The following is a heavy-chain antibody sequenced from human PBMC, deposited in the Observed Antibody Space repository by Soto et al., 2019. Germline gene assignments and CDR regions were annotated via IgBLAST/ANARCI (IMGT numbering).Heavy chain of an antibody. CDR3: AISVLDYDFWNGYYPSGYYIAV. J-gene: IGHJ6*03. D-gene: IGHD3-3*01. CDR1: GYTFPSYD. Sequence: ASVKVSCKASGYTFPSYDINWVRQATGQGLEWMGWMNPNSGNTGYAQKFQGRVTMNRNNSISTAYMELSSLRSEDTAVFFCAISVLDYDFWNGYYPSGYYIAVWGKGSTVTVSS. V-gene: IGHV1-8*01. CDR2: MNPNSGNT.